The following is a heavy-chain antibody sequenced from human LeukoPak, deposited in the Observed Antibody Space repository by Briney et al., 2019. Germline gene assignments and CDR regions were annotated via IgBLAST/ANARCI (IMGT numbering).Heavy chain of an antibody. CDR3: AREDGAREAFDI. Sequence: SETLSLTCTVSGGSISSYYWSWIRQPPGKGLEWIGYIYYSGSTNYNPSLKSRVTISVDTSKNQFSLKLSSVTAADTAVYYCAREDGAREAFDIWGQGTMVTVSS. CDR2: IYYSGST. V-gene: IGHV4-59*01. CDR1: GGSISSYY. D-gene: IGHD1-26*01. J-gene: IGHJ3*02.